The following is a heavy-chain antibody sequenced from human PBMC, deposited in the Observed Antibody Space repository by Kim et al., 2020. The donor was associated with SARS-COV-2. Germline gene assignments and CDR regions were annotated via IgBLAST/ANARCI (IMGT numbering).Heavy chain of an antibody. CDR1: GFTFSTNN. D-gene: IGHD2-15*01. Sequence: WGSLRLSCAASGFTFSTNNINWVRQAPGKGLEWVSSISSTSDYIYYADSVKGRFTTSRDNAKNSLYLQMNSLRAEDTGVYYCARARWTPNYYFDYWGQGTLVTVSS. CDR3: ARARWTPNYYFDY. J-gene: IGHJ4*02. CDR2: ISSTSDYI. V-gene: IGHV3-21*01.